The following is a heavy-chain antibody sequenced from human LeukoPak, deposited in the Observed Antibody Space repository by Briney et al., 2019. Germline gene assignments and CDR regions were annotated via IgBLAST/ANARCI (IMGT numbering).Heavy chain of an antibody. CDR2: IHHSGST. CDR3: ARDYTLTLGTTTYFQH. Sequence: SGTLSLTCAVSGDSLSSNYWWTWVRQPPGKGLEWIGEIHHSGSTNYNPSLKSRVTISVDTSKNQFSLKLSSVTAADTAVYYCARDYTLTLGTTTYFQHWGQGTLVTVSS. V-gene: IGHV4-4*02. CDR1: GDSLSSNYW. J-gene: IGHJ1*01. D-gene: IGHD1-7*01.